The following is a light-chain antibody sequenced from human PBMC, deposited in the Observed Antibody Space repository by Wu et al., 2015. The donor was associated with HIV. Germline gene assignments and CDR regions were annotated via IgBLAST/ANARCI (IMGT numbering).Light chain of an antibody. V-gene: IGKV1-39*01. J-gene: IGKJ4*01. CDR1: QTINSY. CDR3: QQGDTFRLT. Sequence: DIQMTQSPSSLSASVGDRVTMTCRASQTINSYLSWYQQKPGSAPKLLIYSVSTLQNGVPSRFNGSGSGTDFTLTIDTLQPEDFATYYCQQGDTFRLTFGGGTKVEI. CDR2: SVS.